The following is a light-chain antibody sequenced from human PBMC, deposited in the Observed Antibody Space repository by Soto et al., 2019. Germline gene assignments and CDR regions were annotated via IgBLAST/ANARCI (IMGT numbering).Light chain of an antibody. CDR3: QVWDSSSDHVV. CDR1: KIGSKS. V-gene: IGLV3-21*04. Sequence: SYVLTQPPSVSVAPGKTARITCGGNKIGSKSVHWYQQKPGQAPVLVIYYDSDRPSGIPERFSGSNSGNTATLTISRVEAGDEADYYCQVWDSSSDHVVFGGGPKLTVL. J-gene: IGLJ2*01. CDR2: YDS.